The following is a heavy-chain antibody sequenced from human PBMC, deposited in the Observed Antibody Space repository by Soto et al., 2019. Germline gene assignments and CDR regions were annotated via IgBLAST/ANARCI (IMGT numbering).Heavy chain of an antibody. CDR3: ARGQLVYYYGSSGYYGPYGMDV. V-gene: IGHV3-13*05. CDR2: IGTAGDP. Sequence: PGGSLRLSCAASGFTFSSYDMHWVRQATGKGLEWVSAIGTAGDPYYPGSVKGRFTISRENAKNSLYLQMNSLRAGDTAVYYCARGQLVYYYGSSGYYGPYGMDVWGQGTTVTVSS. J-gene: IGHJ6*02. D-gene: IGHD3-22*01. CDR1: GFTFSSYD.